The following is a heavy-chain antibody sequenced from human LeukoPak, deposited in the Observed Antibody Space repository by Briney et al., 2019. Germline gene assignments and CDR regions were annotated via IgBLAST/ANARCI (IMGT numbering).Heavy chain of an antibody. Sequence: PGGSLRLSCAASEFTFSSYSMNWVRQAPGKGLEWVSYITNSGNSKSYADSVKGRFTISRDNSKNTLYLQMNSLRAEDTAVYYCARGGNVLRYFDWLSSPFDPWGQGTLVTVSS. J-gene: IGHJ5*02. CDR3: ARGGNVLRYFDWLSSPFDP. CDR1: EFTFSSYS. D-gene: IGHD3-9*01. CDR2: ITNSGNSK. V-gene: IGHV3-48*01.